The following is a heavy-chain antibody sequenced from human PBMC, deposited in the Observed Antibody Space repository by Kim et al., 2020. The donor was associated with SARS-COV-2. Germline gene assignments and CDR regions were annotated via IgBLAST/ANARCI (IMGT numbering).Heavy chain of an antibody. Sequence: GGSLRLSCAASGFTFSSYAMSWVRQAPGKGLEWVSAISGSGGGTYYADSVKGRFTISRDNSKNTLYLQMNSLRAEDTAVYYCAKGDGPLNYYYGMDVWGQGTTVTVSS. D-gene: IGHD3-9*01. CDR2: ISGSGGGT. CDR3: AKGDGPLNYYYGMDV. J-gene: IGHJ6*02. V-gene: IGHV3-23*01. CDR1: GFTFSSYA.